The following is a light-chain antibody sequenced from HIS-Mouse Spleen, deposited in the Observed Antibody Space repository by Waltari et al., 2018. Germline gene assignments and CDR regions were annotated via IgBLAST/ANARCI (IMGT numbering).Light chain of an antibody. J-gene: IGLJ2*01. CDR3: AAWDDSLSGVV. V-gene: IGLV1-47*01. Sequence: QSVLTQPPSASGTPGQRVTISCSGSSSNIGSNYVVWYQQLPGTAPKLLIYRNTRRPSGVPDRFSGSKSGTSASLAISGLRSEDEADYYCAAWDDSLSGVVFGGGTKLTVL. CDR2: RNT. CDR1: SSNIGSNY.